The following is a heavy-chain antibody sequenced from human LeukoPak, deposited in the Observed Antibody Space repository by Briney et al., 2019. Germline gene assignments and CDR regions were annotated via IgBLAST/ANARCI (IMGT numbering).Heavy chain of an antibody. CDR3: AKGDPYSSGWYYFDY. V-gene: IGHV3-9*01. CDR2: ISWNSGII. Sequence: GGSLRLSCAASGFTFDDYAMHWVRQAPGKGLEWVSGISWNSGIIGYADSVKGRFTISRDNAKNSLYLQMNSLRAEDTALYYCAKGDPYSSGWYYFDYWGQGTLVTVSS. D-gene: IGHD6-19*01. J-gene: IGHJ4*02. CDR1: GFTFDDYA.